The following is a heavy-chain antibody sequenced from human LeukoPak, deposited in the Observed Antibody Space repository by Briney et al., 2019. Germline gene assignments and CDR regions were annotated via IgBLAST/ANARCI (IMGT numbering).Heavy chain of an antibody. J-gene: IGHJ4*02. V-gene: IGHV1-8*01. Sequence: GASVKVSCKASGYTFTSYDINWVRQATGQGLEWMGWMNPNSGNTGYAQKFQGRVAMTRNTSISTAYMELSSLRSEDTAVYYCARISPSYCSGGSCYSGYWGQGTLVTVSS. CDR3: ARISPSYCSGGSCYSGY. CDR2: MNPNSGNT. CDR1: GYTFTSYD. D-gene: IGHD2-15*01.